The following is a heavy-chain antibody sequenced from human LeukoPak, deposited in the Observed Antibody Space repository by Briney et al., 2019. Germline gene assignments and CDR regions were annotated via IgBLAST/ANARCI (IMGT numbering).Heavy chain of an antibody. V-gene: IGHV4-59*08. CDR2: IYYSGRT. CDR1: GGSISSYY. CDR3: ARTYSGRYYGMDV. J-gene: IGHJ6*02. D-gene: IGHD1-26*01. Sequence: SETLSLTCTVSGGSISSYYWSWSRQPPRTGLEWSGYIYYSGRTNSNPSLTSRVSISVATSTTQFSLKLSSVTAADTAVYYCARTYSGRYYGMDVWGQGTTVTVSS.